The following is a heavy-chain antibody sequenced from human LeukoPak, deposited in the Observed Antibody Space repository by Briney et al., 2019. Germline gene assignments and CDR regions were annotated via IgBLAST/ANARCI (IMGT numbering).Heavy chain of an antibody. Sequence: TSETLSLTCTVSGGSISSYYWSWIRQPPGKGLEWIGYIYYSGGTNYNPSLKSRVTISVDTSKNQFSLKLSSVTAADTAVYYCARGGGYKEGYYFDYWGQGTLVTVSS. V-gene: IGHV4-59*01. CDR2: IYYSGGT. CDR1: GGSISSYY. J-gene: IGHJ4*02. CDR3: ARGGGYKEGYYFDY. D-gene: IGHD5-24*01.